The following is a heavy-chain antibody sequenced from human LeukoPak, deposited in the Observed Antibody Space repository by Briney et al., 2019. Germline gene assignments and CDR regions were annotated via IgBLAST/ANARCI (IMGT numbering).Heavy chain of an antibody. J-gene: IGHJ4*02. CDR1: GGSFSGYY. CDR3: ARHQGESGSYLFDY. V-gene: IGHV4-34*01. CDR2: MNHSGST. Sequence: SETLSLTCAVYGGSFSGYYWSWIRQPPGKGLEWIGEMNHSGSTNYNPSLKSRVTISVDTSKNQFSLKLSSVTAADTAVYYCARHQGESGSYLFDYWGQGTLVTVSS. D-gene: IGHD1-26*01.